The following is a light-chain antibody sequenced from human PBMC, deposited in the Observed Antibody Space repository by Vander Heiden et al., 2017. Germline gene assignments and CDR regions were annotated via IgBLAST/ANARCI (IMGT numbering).Light chain of an antibody. Sequence: QPALTQPDSVSGSPGRSITISCTGTSSDVVGNNYVSWNQQRTGKAPELMIYDVSNRPSGVSNRFSGSKSGNTASLTISGLQAEDEADYYCSSYTSSTLYVFGTGTKVTVL. CDR2: DVS. CDR1: SSDVVGNNY. J-gene: IGLJ1*01. CDR3: SSYTSSTLYV. V-gene: IGLV2-14*01.